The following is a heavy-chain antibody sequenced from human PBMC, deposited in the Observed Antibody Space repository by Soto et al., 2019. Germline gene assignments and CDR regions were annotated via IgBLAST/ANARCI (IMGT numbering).Heavy chain of an antibody. J-gene: IGHJ6*02. Sequence: PSETLSLTCAVYGGSFSGYYWSWIRQPPGKGLEWIGEINHSGSTNYNPSLKSRVTISVDTSKNQFSLKLSSVTAADTAVYYCARGLRGRMYSSSWDYYYYGMDVWGQGTTVTVSS. CDR2: INHSGST. CDR3: ARGLRGRMYSSSWDYYYYGMDV. D-gene: IGHD6-13*01. CDR1: GGSFSGYY. V-gene: IGHV4-34*01.